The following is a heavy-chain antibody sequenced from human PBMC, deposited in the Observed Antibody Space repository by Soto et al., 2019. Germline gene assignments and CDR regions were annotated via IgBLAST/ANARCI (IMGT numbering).Heavy chain of an antibody. V-gene: IGHV2-5*02. CDR1: GFSLSTSGVG. CDR2: IYWDDDQ. CDR3: GHSAQRDRPLGF. D-gene: IGHD1-1*01. J-gene: IGHJ4*02. Sequence: QITLKESGPTLVKPTQTLTLTCTFSGFSLSTSGVGVGWIRQPPGRALEWLALIYWDDDQRYSSSLKSRLTITKDTSKDQVVLTMTNMDPVDTGTYYCGHSAQRDRPLGFRGQGTLVTVSS.